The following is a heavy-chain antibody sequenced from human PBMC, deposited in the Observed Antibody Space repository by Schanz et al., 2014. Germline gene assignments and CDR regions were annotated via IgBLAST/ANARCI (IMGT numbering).Heavy chain of an antibody. J-gene: IGHJ2*01. CDR1: GFTFSTHA. V-gene: IGHV3-30*18. CDR2: VSSDGNND. CDR3: AKDAPYPFDL. Sequence: QERLVESGGGVVQPGRSLRLSCAASGFTFSTHAMHWVRQAPGKGLEWVALVSSDGNNDYYTDSVKGRFTISRDNSKNTVHLQMNSLRAEDTAIYYCAKDAPYPFDLWGRGTLITVSS.